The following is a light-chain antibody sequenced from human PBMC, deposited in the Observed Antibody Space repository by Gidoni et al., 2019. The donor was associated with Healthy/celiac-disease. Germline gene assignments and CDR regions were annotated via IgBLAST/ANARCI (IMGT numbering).Light chain of an antibody. CDR2: DAS. J-gene: IGKJ4*01. V-gene: IGKV3D-11*02. CDR3: QQRSNWLT. Sequence: DIVLTRSPATLSLSPGERATLSCRASQSVSSYLAWYQQKPGQAPRLLIYDASNRATGIPARFSGSGPGTDFTLTISSLEPEDFAVYYCQQRSNWLTFGGGTKVEIK. CDR1: QSVSSY.